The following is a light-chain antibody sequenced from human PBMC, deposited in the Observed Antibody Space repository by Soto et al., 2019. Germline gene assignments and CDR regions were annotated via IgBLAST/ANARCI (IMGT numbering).Light chain of an antibody. CDR1: QSFNSIY. V-gene: IGKV3-20*01. CDR3: HQYGTSSGT. Sequence: DMVLTQSPVTLSLSPGERATLSCRASQSFNSIYLAWYQQKPGQAPRLLIYGASSRATGIPDRFSGSGSGTDFTLTISRLEPEDFAVYYCHQYGTSSGTFGQGTKVAIK. J-gene: IGKJ1*01. CDR2: GAS.